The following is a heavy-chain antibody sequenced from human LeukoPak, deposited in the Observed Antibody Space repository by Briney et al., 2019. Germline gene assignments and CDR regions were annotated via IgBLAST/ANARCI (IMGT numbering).Heavy chain of an antibody. J-gene: IGHJ3*02. V-gene: IGHV4-61*01. CDR1: GGSVSSGSYY. D-gene: IGHD2-21*01. CDR3: ARDSRPRRRSGDDYYVSEAFDI. Sequence: PSETLSLTCTVSGGSVSSGSYYWSWIRQPLGKGLEWIGYIYYSGSTNYNPSLKRRVTISVDTSRNQVSLKLRSVTAADTAVYYCARDSRPRRRSGDDYYVSEAFDIWGQGTMVTVSS. CDR2: IYYSGST.